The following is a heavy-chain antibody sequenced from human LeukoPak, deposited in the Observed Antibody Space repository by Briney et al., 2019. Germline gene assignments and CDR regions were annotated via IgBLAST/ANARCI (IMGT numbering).Heavy chain of an antibody. D-gene: IGHD6-6*01. V-gene: IGHV1-18*01. Sequence: ASVKVSCKASGYTFTSYGISWVRQAPGQGLEWMVWISAYNGNTNYAQKLQGRVTMTPETSTSTAYMELRSLRSDDTAVYYCARGLMAARAFDYWGQGTLVTVSS. J-gene: IGHJ4*02. CDR1: GYTFTSYG. CDR2: ISAYNGNT. CDR3: ARGLMAARAFDY.